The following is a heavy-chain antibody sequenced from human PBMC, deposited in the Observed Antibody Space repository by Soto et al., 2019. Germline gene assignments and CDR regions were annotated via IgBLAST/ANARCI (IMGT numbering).Heavy chain of an antibody. CDR1: GGTFSSYA. V-gene: IGHV1-69*01. D-gene: IGHD2-15*01. CDR2: IIPIFGTA. J-gene: IGHJ6*02. CDR3: ARVCTVVTGLLDYYGMDV. Sequence: QVQLVQSGAEVKKPGSSVKVSCKASGGTFSSYAISWVRQAPGQGLEWMGGIIPIFGTANYAQKIQGRVTITAGESTSTANMELGSLRSEDTAVYYCARVCTVVTGLLDYYGMDVWGQGTTVTVSS.